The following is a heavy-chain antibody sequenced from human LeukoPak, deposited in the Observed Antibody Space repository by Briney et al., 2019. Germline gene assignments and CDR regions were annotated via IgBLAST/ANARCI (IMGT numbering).Heavy chain of an antibody. CDR2: ASPNSGKT. D-gene: IGHD1-7*01. V-gene: IGHV1-8*02. Sequence: ASVKVPCKASGYTFTTYDMHWVRQASGQGLEWMGWASPNSGKTAYAQKFQGRVTMTRDTSISTGYMELSSLRSEDTAVYYCVRGYFNWNYAGVGEYYYMDVWGKGTTVTVSS. J-gene: IGHJ6*03. CDR3: VRGYFNWNYAGVGEYYYMDV. CDR1: GYTFTTYD.